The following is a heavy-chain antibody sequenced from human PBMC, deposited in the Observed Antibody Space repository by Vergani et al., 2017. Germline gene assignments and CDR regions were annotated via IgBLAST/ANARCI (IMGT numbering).Heavy chain of an antibody. D-gene: IGHD1-20*01. J-gene: IGHJ5*02. V-gene: IGHV3-33*01. Sequence: QVQLVESGGGVVQPGRSLRLSCAASGFTFSSYGMHWVRQAPGKGLEWVAVIWYDGSNKYYADSVKGRFTISRDNSKNTLYLQMNSLRAEDTAEYYCARVSTPLSNWKNWFDPWGQGTLVTVSS. CDR3: ARVSTPLSNWKNWFDP. CDR1: GFTFSSYG. CDR2: IWYDGSNK.